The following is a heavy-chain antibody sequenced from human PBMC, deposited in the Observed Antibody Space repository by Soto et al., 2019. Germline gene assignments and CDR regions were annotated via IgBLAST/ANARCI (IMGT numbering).Heavy chain of an antibody. CDR3: ARRYGYSFDY. J-gene: IGHJ4*02. D-gene: IGHD1-1*01. V-gene: IGHV4-59*08. CDR1: GGSISSYY. Sequence: QVQLQESGPGLVKPSETLSLTCTVSGGSISSYYWCWIRQPPGKGLEWIGYFYYSGSTNYNPSLKTRVTISVDTSKNQFSLKLSSVTAADTAVYYCARRYGYSFDYWGQGTLVTVSS. CDR2: FYYSGST.